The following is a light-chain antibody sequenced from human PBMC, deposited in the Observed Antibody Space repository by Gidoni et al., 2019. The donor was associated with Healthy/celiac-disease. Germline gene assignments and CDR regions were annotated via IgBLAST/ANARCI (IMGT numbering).Light chain of an antibody. CDR1: QSVLYSSNNKNY. V-gene: IGKV4-1*01. CDR3: QQYYSTPQT. J-gene: IGKJ2*01. CDR2: WAS. Sequence: DIVMTQSPDYLAVSLGERATIYSTSSQSVLYSSNNKNYLAWYQQKPGQPPKLLIYWASTRESGVPDRFSGSGSGTDFTLTISSLQAEDVAVYYCQQYYSTPQTFGQGTKLEIK.